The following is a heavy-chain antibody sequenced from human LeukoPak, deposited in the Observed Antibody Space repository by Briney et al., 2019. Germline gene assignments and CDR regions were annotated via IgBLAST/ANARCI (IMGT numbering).Heavy chain of an antibody. CDR1: GFTFSNYA. J-gene: IGHJ4*02. CDR2: ISFDGSNE. Sequence: GGSLRLSCAASGFTFSNYAMHWVRQAPGKGLEWVTVISFDGSNEYYADSVKGRFTISRDNSNNTLSLQMNSLGAEDTAVYYCAKDVPPNSWGQGTLVTVSS. CDR3: AKDVPPNS. D-gene: IGHD2-2*01. V-gene: IGHV3-30*18.